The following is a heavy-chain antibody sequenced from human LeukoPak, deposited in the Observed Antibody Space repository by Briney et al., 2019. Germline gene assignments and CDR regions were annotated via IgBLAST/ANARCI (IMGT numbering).Heavy chain of an antibody. CDR1: GLTGSHNY. CDR3: AREQRLYCSGGSCYVFDY. D-gene: IGHD2-15*01. V-gene: IGHV3-53*01. CDR2: IHTSGDT. J-gene: IGHJ4*02. Sequence: GGSLRLSCAASGLTGSHNYVSWVRQAPGKGLEWVSAIHTSGDTYYADSVKGRFTISRDNSKNTLYLQMNSLRAEDTAVYYCAREQRLYCSGGSCYVFDYWGQGTLVTVSS.